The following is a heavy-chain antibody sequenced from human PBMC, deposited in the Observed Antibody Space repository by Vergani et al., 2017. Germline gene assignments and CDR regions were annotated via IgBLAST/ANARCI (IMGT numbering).Heavy chain of an antibody. CDR3: ARGGLYSFYYFMNV. Sequence: EVELVDSGGKVVRPGGSLRLSCVASGFRLDQFGMMWVRQPPGQGPEWVAGISFNGLTVGYSESVEGRFTISRDNSKKSLFLRMSNVRAEDTASYHCARGGLYSFYYFMNVWGNGTTVKVSS. J-gene: IGHJ6*03. CDR1: GFRLDQFG. D-gene: IGHD2/OR15-2a*01. V-gene: IGHV3-20*01. CDR2: ISFNGLTV.